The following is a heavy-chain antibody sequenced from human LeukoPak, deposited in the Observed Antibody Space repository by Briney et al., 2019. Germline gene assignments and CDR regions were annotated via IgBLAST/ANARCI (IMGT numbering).Heavy chain of an antibody. D-gene: IGHD1-26*01. CDR2: ISYDGSNK. Sequence: GGSLRLSCAASGFTFSSYAMHWVRQAPGKGLEWVAVISYDGSNKYYADSVKGRFTISRDNSKNTLYLQMNSLRAEDTAVYYCARALSGSYAYWGQGTLVTVSS. V-gene: IGHV3-30-3*01. CDR3: ARALSGSYAY. CDR1: GFTFSSYA. J-gene: IGHJ4*02.